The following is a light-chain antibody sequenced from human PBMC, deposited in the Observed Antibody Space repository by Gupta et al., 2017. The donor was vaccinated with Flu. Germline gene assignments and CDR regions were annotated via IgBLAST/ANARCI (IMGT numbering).Light chain of an antibody. Sequence: DIQMTQSPSSLSASVGDRVTITCQASQDINIYLNWYQQKPGKAPKLLIYDASIWQTGVPSRFSRTRDANDVNISIVTRQPADTETYYCRQEGTLLPPYSFGQGTXLEI. CDR1: QDINIY. J-gene: IGKJ2*03. CDR2: DAS. V-gene: IGKV1-33*01. CDR3: RQEGTLLPPYS.